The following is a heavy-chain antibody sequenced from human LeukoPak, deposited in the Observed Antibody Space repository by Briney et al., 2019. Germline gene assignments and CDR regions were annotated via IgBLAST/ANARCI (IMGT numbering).Heavy chain of an antibody. CDR1: GFTFSSYG. V-gene: IGHV3-30*03. CDR2: TSSDGSNK. CDR3: AREGTAMVNDAFDI. Sequence: GGSLRLSCAASGFTFSSYGMHWVRQAPGKGLEWVVVTSSDGSNKFYADSVKGRFTISRDNSKNTLYLQMNSLRAEDTAVYYCAREGTAMVNDAFDIWGQGTMVTVSS. J-gene: IGHJ3*02. D-gene: IGHD5-18*01.